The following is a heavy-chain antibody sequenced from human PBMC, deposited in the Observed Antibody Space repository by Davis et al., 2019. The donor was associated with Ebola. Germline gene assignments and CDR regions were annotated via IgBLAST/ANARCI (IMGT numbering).Heavy chain of an antibody. CDR3: ARASGWYPPDY. CDR1: GGSISSYY. Sequence: SETLSLTCTVSGGSISSYYWSWIRQPPGKGLEWIGYIYYSGSTNYNPSLKSRVTISVDRSKNQFSLKLSSVTAADTAVYYCARASGWYPPDYWGQGTLVTVSS. D-gene: IGHD6-19*01. J-gene: IGHJ4*02. CDR2: IYYSGST. V-gene: IGHV4-59*12.